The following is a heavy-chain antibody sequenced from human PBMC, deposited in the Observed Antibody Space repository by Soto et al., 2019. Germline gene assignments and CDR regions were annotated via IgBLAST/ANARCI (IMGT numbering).Heavy chain of an antibody. D-gene: IGHD6-13*01. Sequence: RASVKVSCKASGYTFTSYGISWVRQAPGQGLEWMAWINPYNGNTKYAEKFLGRVTVTTDTSTATAYMEVRSLTSGDTAVFYCARVGVGLAAPRVWPYWGQGTPVTVSS. V-gene: IGHV1-18*01. CDR2: INPYNGNT. CDR1: GYTFTSYG. J-gene: IGHJ4*02. CDR3: ARVGVGLAAPRVWPY.